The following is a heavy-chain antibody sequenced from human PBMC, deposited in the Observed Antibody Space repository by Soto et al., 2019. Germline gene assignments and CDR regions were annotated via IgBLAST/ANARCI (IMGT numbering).Heavy chain of an antibody. J-gene: IGHJ3*02. CDR1: GFTFSSYA. Sequence: GGSLRLSCSASGFTFSSYAMHWVRQAPWKGLEYVSAISSKGGSTYYADSVKGRFTISRDNSKNTLYLQMSSLRAEDTAVYYCVKPYGSGSYYKSAFDIWGQGTMVTVSS. CDR3: VKPYGSGSYYKSAFDI. CDR2: ISSKGGST. D-gene: IGHD3-10*01. V-gene: IGHV3-64D*08.